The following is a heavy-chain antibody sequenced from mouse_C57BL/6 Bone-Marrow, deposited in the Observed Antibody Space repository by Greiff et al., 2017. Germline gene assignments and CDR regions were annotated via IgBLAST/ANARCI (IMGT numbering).Heavy chain of an antibody. J-gene: IGHJ3*01. Sequence: DVKLVESGGDLVKPGGSLKLSCAASGFTFSSYGMSWVRQTPDKRLEWVATISSGGSYTYYPDSVKGRFTLSRDNAKNTLYLQMSSLKSEDTAMYYCARQGIYYYGSSYDWFAYWGQGTLVTVSA. CDR1: GFTFSSYG. V-gene: IGHV5-6*02. CDR2: ISSGGSYT. CDR3: ARQGIYYYGSSYDWFAY. D-gene: IGHD1-1*01.